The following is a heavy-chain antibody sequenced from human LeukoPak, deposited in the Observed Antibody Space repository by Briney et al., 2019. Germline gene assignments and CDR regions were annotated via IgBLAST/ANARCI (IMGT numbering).Heavy chain of an antibody. CDR2: IKSKTDGRTT. Sequence: GGSLRLSCAASGFTFSNAWMSWVRQAPGKGLEWVGRIKSKTDGRTTDYAAPVKGRFTISRDDSKNTLYLQMNSLKTEDTAVYYCTTQNYDFPPYWGQGTLVTVSS. V-gene: IGHV3-15*01. CDR3: TTQNYDFPPY. J-gene: IGHJ4*02. CDR1: GFTFSNAW. D-gene: IGHD3-3*01.